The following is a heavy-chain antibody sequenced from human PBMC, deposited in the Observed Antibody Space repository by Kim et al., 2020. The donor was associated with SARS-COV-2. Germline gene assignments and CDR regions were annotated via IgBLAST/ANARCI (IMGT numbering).Heavy chain of an antibody. CDR3: AKPRTVTTGSFDY. Sequence: YADSVKGRFTISRDNSKNTLYLQMNSRRAEDTAVYYCAKPRTVTTGSFDYWGQGTLVTVSS. V-gene: IGHV3-23*01. D-gene: IGHD4-17*01. J-gene: IGHJ4*02.